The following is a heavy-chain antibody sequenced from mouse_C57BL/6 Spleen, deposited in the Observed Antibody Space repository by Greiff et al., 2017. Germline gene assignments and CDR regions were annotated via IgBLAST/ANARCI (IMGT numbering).Heavy chain of an antibody. CDR1: GYTFTDYY. V-gene: IGHV1-76*01. CDR2: IYPGSGNT. Sequence: QVQLQQSGAELVRPGASVKLSCKASGYTFTDYYINWVKQRPGQGLEWIARIYPGSGNTYYNEKFKGKATLTAEKSSSTAYMQLSSLTSEDSAVYFCARLLRDYCDYWGQGTTLTVSS. J-gene: IGHJ2*01. CDR3: ARLLRDYCDY. D-gene: IGHD1-1*01.